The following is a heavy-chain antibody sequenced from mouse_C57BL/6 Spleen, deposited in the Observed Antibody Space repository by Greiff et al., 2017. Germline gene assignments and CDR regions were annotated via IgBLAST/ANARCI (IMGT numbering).Heavy chain of an antibody. J-gene: IGHJ2*01. CDR1: GYTFTSYW. CDR2: INPSSGYT. Sequence: VQLVESGAELAKPGASVKLSCKASGYTFTSYWMHWVKQRPGQGLEWIGYINPSSGYTKYNQKFKDKATLTADKSSITAYMQLSSLTYEDSAVYYCAKRASYAYFDYWGQGTTLTVSS. V-gene: IGHV1-7*01. CDR3: AKRASYAYFDY. D-gene: IGHD3-3*01.